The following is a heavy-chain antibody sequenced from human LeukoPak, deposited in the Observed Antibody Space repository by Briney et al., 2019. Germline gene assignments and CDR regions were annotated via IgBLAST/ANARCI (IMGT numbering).Heavy chain of an antibody. V-gene: IGHV1-24*01. CDR1: GYTLTELS. J-gene: IGHJ3*02. CDR2: FDPEDGET. Sequence: ASVKVSCKVSGYTLTELSMHWVRQAPGKGLEWMGGFDPEDGETIYAQKFQGRVTMTEDTSTDTAYMELSSLRSEDTAVYYCATHLFGVAAAGTFDIWGQGTMVTVSS. CDR3: ATHLFGVAAAGTFDI. D-gene: IGHD6-13*01.